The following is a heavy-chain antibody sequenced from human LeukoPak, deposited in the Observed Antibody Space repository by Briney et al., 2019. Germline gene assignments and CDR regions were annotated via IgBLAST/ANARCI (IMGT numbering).Heavy chain of an antibody. D-gene: IGHD3-3*01. CDR1: GFTFSSYW. CDR3: ARDLSYYDFWSGYYTGDYFDY. Sequence: PGGSLRLSCAASGFTFSSYWMSWVRQAPGKGLEWVANIKQDGSEKYYVDSVKGRFTISRDNAKNSLYLQMNSRRAEDTAVYYCARDLSYYDFWSGYYTGDYFDYWGQGTLVTVSS. V-gene: IGHV3-7*01. J-gene: IGHJ4*02. CDR2: IKQDGSEK.